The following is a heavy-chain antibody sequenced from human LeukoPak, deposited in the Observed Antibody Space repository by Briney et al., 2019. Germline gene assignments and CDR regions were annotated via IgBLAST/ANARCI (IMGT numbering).Heavy chain of an antibody. CDR3: TRDQTPYY. V-gene: IGHV3-49*02. J-gene: IGHJ4*02. Sequence: WIRQPPGKGLEWVGFIRSKIYGGTPEYAASVKGRFTISRDDSKGIAYLQMNSLKTEDTGVYYCTRDQTPYYWGQGTLVTVSS. CDR2: IRSKIYGGTP.